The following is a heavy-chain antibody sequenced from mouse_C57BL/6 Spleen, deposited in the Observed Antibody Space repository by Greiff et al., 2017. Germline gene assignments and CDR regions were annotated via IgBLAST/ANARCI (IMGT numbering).Heavy chain of an antibody. Sequence: VQLQQSGAELVRPGASVTLSCKASGYTFTDYEMHWVKQTPVHGLDWIGAIDPETGGTAYNQKFKGKDILTADKSSSTAYMELRSLTSEDSAVYYCTRPHSNYVNWGQGTTLTVSS. D-gene: IGHD2-5*01. CDR1: GYTFTDYE. V-gene: IGHV1-15*01. J-gene: IGHJ2*01. CDR2: IDPETGGT. CDR3: TRPHSNYVN.